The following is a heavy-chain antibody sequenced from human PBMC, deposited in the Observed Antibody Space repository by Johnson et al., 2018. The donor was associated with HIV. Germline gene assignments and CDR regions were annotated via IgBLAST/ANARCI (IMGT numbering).Heavy chain of an antibody. J-gene: IGHJ3*02. CDR1: GFTFSSYW. CDR2: IKQDGSEK. V-gene: IGHV3-7*01. Sequence: MQLVESGGGLVQPGGSLRLSCAASGFTFSSYWMSWVRQAPGRGLEWVANIKQDGSEKYYVDSVKGRFTISRDNAKNSLYLQMNSLRAEDTAGYYCAGDFSRSSNAFDIGVQGTMCSVSS. CDR3: AGDFSRSSNAFDI. D-gene: IGHD6-6*01.